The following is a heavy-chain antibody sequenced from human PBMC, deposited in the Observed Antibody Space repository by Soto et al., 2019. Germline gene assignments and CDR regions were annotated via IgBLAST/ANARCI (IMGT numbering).Heavy chain of an antibody. D-gene: IGHD3-10*01. CDR2: INPDSGGT. J-gene: IGHJ6*02. V-gene: IGHV1-2*04. CDR1: GYTFTGYY. Sequence: GASVKVSCKASGYTFTGYYMHWVRQAPGQGLEWMGWINPDSGGTNYAQKFQGWVTMTRDTSISTAYMELSRLRSDDTAVYYCARDQYRGYYGWGSYQTDTYYYYYGMDVWGQGTTVTVSS. CDR3: ARDQYRGYYGWGSYQTDTYYYYYGMDV.